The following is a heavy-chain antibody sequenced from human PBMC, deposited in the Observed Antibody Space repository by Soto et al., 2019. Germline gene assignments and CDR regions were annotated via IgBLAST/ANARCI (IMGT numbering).Heavy chain of an antibody. J-gene: IGHJ4*02. Sequence: GGSLRLSCAASGFTFNNYAMHWVRQAPGKGLEWVAVVWYDGSNKYYADSVKGRFTISRDNSKNTLYLQMNSLRAEDTAVYYCARDPYYYDSSGYYYFDYWGQGTLVTVSS. CDR2: VWYDGSNK. CDR1: GFTFNNYA. CDR3: ARDPYYYDSSGYYYFDY. V-gene: IGHV3-30*19. D-gene: IGHD3-22*01.